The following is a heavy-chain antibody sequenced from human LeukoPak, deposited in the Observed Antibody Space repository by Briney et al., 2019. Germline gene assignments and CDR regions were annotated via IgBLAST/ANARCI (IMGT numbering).Heavy chain of an antibody. D-gene: IGHD5-18*01. CDR1: GFTFGSHA. Sequence: PGGSLRPSCEASGFTFGSHAMYWVRQAPGKGLEWVAGIFGSGGSPHYADSVKGRFTISRDNPRNTVYLQINSLRDEDTAVYYCGKTTVGYSSGQKPAWPVDYWGQGTLVTVSS. CDR2: IFGSGGSP. J-gene: IGHJ4*02. CDR3: GKTTVGYSSGQKPAWPVDY. V-gene: IGHV3-23*01.